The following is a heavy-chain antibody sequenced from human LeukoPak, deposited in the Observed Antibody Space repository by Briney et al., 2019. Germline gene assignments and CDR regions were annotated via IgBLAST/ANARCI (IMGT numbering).Heavy chain of an antibody. V-gene: IGHV3-20*04. D-gene: IGHD6-19*01. CDR1: GFRFDDHG. J-gene: IGHJ4*02. Sequence: TGGSLRLSCEASGFRFDDHGMSWVRQAPGKGLEWVSGINWNGASTGYGDSVKGRFTIPRDNAKNSLYLQMNSLRAEDTALYYCAGGDRNGWYFDYWGQGVLVTVSS. CDR2: INWNGAST. CDR3: AGGDRNGWYFDY.